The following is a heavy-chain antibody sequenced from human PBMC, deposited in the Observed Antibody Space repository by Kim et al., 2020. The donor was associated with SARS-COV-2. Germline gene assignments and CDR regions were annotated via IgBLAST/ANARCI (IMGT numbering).Heavy chain of an antibody. CDR1: GGSFSGYY. CDR3: ARAYPYYYDSSGYEYFDY. J-gene: IGHJ4*02. Sequence: SETLSLTCAVYGGSFSGYYWSWIRQPPGKGLEWIGEINHSGSTNYNPSLKSRVTISVDTSKNQFSLKLSSVTAADTAVYYCARAYPYYYDSSGYEYFDYWGQGTLVTVSS. CDR2: INHSGST. V-gene: IGHV4-34*01. D-gene: IGHD3-22*01.